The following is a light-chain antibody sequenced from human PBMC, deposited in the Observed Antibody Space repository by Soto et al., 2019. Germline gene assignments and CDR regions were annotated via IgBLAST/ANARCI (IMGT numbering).Light chain of an antibody. CDR2: EIN. V-gene: IGLV2-8*01. J-gene: IGLJ2*01. CDR1: SSDIGGYNY. CDR3: SSYAGSNMGV. Sequence: QSVLTQPASASGSPGQSVAISCTGTSSDIGGYNYVSWYQIHPGKAPKLMIYEINKRPSGVPDRFSGSKSGNTASLIVSGLQAEDEADYYCSSYAGSNMGVFGGGTKLTVL.